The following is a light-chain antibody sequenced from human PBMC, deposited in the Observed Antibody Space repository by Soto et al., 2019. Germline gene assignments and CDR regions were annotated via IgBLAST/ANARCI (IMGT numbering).Light chain of an antibody. CDR2: GAS. CDR3: QQYGTSPWT. CDR1: QSIRTSY. J-gene: IGKJ1*01. V-gene: IGKV3-20*01. Sequence: ETVLTQSPGTLSLSPGETATLSCRASQSIRTSYLAWYQQKPGQAPRLLIFGASSRATGVPDRFSGHGSGTDFSLSISRLEPEDFAVYYCQQYGTSPWTFGQGTKVDIK.